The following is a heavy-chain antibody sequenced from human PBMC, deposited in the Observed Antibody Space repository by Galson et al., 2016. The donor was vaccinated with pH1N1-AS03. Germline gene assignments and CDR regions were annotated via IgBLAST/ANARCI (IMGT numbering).Heavy chain of an antibody. J-gene: IGHJ3*01. CDR1: GFSLGSHE. V-gene: IGHV3-48*03. CDR3: ARGVGRRGGYIWTSDAFDV. D-gene: IGHD5-24*01. Sequence: SLRLSCAASGFSLGSHEMNWVRQAPGKGLEWISYITANGTSRKYADSVRGRFTITRDNANNLVFLYMSSLTVEDTGLYYCARGVGRRGGYIWTSDAFDVGGRGTTVIVSA. CDR2: ITANGTSR.